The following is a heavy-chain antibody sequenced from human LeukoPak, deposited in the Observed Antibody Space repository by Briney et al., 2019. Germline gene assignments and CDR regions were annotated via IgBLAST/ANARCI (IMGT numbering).Heavy chain of an antibody. J-gene: IGHJ4*02. Sequence: SETLSLTCTVSGGSISSGDYYWSWIRQPPGKGLEGIGYIYYSGSTYYNPSLKSRVTISVDTSKNQFSLKLSSVTAADTAVYYCARNGDYGPAGYFDYWGQGTLVTVSS. CDR2: IYYSGST. CDR1: GGSISSGDYY. CDR3: ARNGDYGPAGYFDY. V-gene: IGHV4-30-4*01. D-gene: IGHD4-17*01.